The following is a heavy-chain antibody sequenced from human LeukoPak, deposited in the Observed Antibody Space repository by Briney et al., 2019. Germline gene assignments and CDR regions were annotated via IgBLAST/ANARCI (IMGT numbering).Heavy chain of an antibody. CDR3: ARLYGNYQNYFDY. D-gene: IGHD1-7*01. V-gene: IGHV4-39*07. Sequence: SETLSLTCTVSGGSISSYYWGWIRQPPGKGLEWVGHMYYRGNTFYNPSLKSRVTISVDTSKNQFSLKLRSVTAADTAVYYCARLYGNYQNYFDYWGQGTLVTVSS. CDR2: MYYRGNT. J-gene: IGHJ4*02. CDR1: GGSISSYY.